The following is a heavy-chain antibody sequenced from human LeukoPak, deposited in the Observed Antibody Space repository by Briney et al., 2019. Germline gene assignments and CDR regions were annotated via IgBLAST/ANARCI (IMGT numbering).Heavy chain of an antibody. CDR3: ASSSYYDYVWGSYPGTDY. J-gene: IGHJ4*02. CDR2: ISYDGGNK. CDR1: GFTFSSYA. V-gene: IGHV3-30*04. D-gene: IGHD3-16*01. Sequence: GRSLRLSCAASGFTFSSYAMHWVRQAPGKGLEWVAVISYDGGNKYYADSVKGRFTISRDNSKNTLYLQMNSLRAEDTAVYYCASSSYYDYVWGSYPGTDYWGQGTLVTVSS.